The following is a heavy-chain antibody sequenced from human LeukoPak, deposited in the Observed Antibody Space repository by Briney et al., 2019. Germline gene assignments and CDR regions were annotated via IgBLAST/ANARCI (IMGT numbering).Heavy chain of an antibody. V-gene: IGHV3-7*01. CDR3: ARPSRGAAAAAYPDY. Sequence: GGSLRLSCAASGFTFSSYWMSWVRQAPGKGPEWVANIKQDGSEKYYVDSVKGRFTISRDNAKNSLYLQMNSLRAEDTAVYYCARPSRGAAAAAYPDYWGQGTLVTVSS. CDR2: IKQDGSEK. D-gene: IGHD6-13*01. J-gene: IGHJ4*02. CDR1: GFTFSSYW.